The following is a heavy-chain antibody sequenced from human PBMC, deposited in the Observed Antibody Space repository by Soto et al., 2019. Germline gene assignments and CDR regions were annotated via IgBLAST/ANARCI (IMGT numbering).Heavy chain of an antibody. CDR3: ARRYGSAIDY. J-gene: IGHJ4*02. D-gene: IGHD1-26*01. Sequence: SETLSLTCTVTGGSITSYYWSWIRQPPGKGLEWIGYIYYSGSTNYNPSLKSRVTISVDTSKNQFSLKLSSVTAADTAVYYCARRYGSAIDYWGQGTLVTVS. V-gene: IGHV4-59*08. CDR1: GGSITSYY. CDR2: IYYSGST.